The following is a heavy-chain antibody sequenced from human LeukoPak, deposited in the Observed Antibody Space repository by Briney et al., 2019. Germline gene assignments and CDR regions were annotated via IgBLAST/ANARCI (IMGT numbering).Heavy chain of an antibody. CDR3: ARDPDPVGYCSSTSCYDRIDYFDY. J-gene: IGHJ4*02. V-gene: IGHV3-11*04. Sequence: GGSLRLSCAASGFTFSDYYMSWIRQAPGKGLEWVSYISSSGSTIYYADAVKGRFTISRDDAKNSLYLQMNSRRAEEKAVYYCARDPDPVGYCSSTSCYDRIDYFDYWGQGTLVTVSS. D-gene: IGHD2-2*01. CDR2: ISSSGSTI. CDR1: GFTFSDYY.